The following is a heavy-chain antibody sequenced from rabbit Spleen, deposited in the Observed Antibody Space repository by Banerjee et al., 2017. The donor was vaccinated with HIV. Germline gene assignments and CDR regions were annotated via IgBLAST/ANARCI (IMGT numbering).Heavy chain of an antibody. CDR2: INAATGKP. D-gene: IGHD1-1*01. CDR1: GFSFSNKAV. V-gene: IGHV1S45*01. Sequence: QEQLVESGGGLVKPEGSLKLSCTASGFSFSNKAVMCWVRQAPGKGLEWIACINAATGKPVYATWAKGRFTISRTSSTTVTLRMTSPTAADRATYFCARDLVGVIGWNFYLWGQGTLVTVS. J-gene: IGHJ4*01. CDR3: ARDLVGVIGWNFYL.